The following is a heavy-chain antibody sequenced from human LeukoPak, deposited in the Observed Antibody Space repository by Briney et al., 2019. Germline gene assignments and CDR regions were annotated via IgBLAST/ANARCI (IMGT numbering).Heavy chain of an antibody. J-gene: IGHJ3*02. Sequence: GGSLRLSCAASGFTFSTYWMSWVRQAPGKGLEWVAFTRYDGSIKHYADSVEGRFTISRDNSQSTLYLQMNSLRAEDTAVYFCAKVEESSSYRTGGCFDIWGQGTMVTVSS. CDR3: AKVEESSSYRTGGCFDI. CDR2: TRYDGSIK. CDR1: GFTFSTYW. D-gene: IGHD2-15*01. V-gene: IGHV3-30*02.